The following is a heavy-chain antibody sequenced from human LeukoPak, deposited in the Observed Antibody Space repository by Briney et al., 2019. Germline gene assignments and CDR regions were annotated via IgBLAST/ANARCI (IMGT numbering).Heavy chain of an antibody. CDR1: GFTFSTSW. CDR3: ARELVVGPAEYFQH. J-gene: IGHJ1*01. D-gene: IGHD2-8*02. CDR2: INHDGRET. V-gene: IGHV3-7*01. Sequence: GGSLRLSCAASGFTFSTSWMTWVRQTPGKWLEWVANINHDGRETYYVGSVKGRFTISRDNAKNSPYLQMNSLREEDTAIYYCARELVVGPAEYFQHWGQGTVVTVSS.